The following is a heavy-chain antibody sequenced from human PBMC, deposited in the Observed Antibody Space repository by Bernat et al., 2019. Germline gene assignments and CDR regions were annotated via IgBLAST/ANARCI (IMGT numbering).Heavy chain of an antibody. V-gene: IGHV4-39*01. CDR3: ARPFGPPHSSGWYR. CDR2: IYYSGST. CDR1: GGSISSSSYY. Sequence: QLQLQESGPGLAKPSETLSLTCTVSGGSISSSSYYWGWIRQPPGKGLEWIGSIYYSGSTYYNPSLKSRVTISVDTSKNQFSLKLSSVTAADTAVYYCARPFGPPHSSGWYRWGQGTLVTVSS. J-gene: IGHJ4*02. D-gene: IGHD6-19*01.